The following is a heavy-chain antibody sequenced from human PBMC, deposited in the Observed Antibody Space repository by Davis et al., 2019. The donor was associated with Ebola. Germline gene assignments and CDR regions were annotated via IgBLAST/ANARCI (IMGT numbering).Heavy chain of an antibody. J-gene: IGHJ1*01. CDR2: ISAYNGNT. CDR3: ARGEMTTVTTLYFQH. Sequence: ASVKVSCKASGYTFTSYGISWVRQAPGQGLEWMGWISAYNGNTNYAPKLQGRVTMTTDTSTSTAYMELRSLGSDDTAVYYCARGEMTTVTTLYFQHWGQGTLVTVSS. V-gene: IGHV1-18*01. CDR1: GYTFTSYG. D-gene: IGHD4-17*01.